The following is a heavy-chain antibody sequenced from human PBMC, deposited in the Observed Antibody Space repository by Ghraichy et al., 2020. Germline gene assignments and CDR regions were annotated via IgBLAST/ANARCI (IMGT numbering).Heavy chain of an antibody. Sequence: GESLNISCKGSGYSFTSYWIGWVRQMPGKGLEWMGIIYPGDSDTRYSPSFQGQVTISADKSISTAYLQWSSLKASDTAMYYCARWRDSSGWYKPPYYFDYWGQGTLVTVSS. CDR1: GYSFTSYW. CDR2: IYPGDSDT. V-gene: IGHV5-51*01. CDR3: ARWRDSSGWYKPPYYFDY. D-gene: IGHD6-19*01. J-gene: IGHJ4*02.